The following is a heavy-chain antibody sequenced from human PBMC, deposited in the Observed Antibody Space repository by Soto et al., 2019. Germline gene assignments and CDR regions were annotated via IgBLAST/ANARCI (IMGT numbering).Heavy chain of an antibody. D-gene: IGHD3-10*01. CDR2: ITSSGV. J-gene: IGHJ4*02. Sequence: GRCLRLSCAASGFTFSSYHMNWDRQAPGKGLEWVSSITSSGVYYRDSVKGRFTISGDNAKNSLYLQMNSLRAEDTAVYYCARDPSGSGPDFGYWGQGILVTVSS. V-gene: IGHV3-21*01. CDR3: ARDPSGSGPDFGY. CDR1: GFTFSSYH.